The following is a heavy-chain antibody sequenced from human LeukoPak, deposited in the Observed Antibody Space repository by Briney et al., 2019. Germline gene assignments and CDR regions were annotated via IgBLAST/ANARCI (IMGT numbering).Heavy chain of an antibody. J-gene: IGHJ4*02. CDR1: GFTVSSNY. D-gene: IGHD3-10*01. Sequence: PGGSLRLSCAASGFTVSSNYMSWVRQAPGKGLEWVSVIYSGGSTYYADSVKGRFTISRDNSKNTLYLQMNSLRAEDTAVYYCARGPRGTMVRGVILSPFDYWGQGTLVTVSS. CDR2: IYSGGST. CDR3: ARGPRGTMVRGVILSPFDY. V-gene: IGHV3-53*01.